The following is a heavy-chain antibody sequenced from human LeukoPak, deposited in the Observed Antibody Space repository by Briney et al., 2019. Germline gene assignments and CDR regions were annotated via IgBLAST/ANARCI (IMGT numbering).Heavy chain of an antibody. V-gene: IGHV3-73*01. D-gene: IGHD2-8*01. Sequence: PGGSLRLSCAASGFTFTDSAVHWVRQASGKGLEWVGRIRSKANRYVTAYAASLKGRFTISRDDSKNTAYLQMNGLKTEDTAVYYCARGPRGLWCHYDYWGQGTLVTVSS. CDR1: GFTFTDSA. CDR2: IRSKANRYVT. J-gene: IGHJ4*02. CDR3: ARGPRGLWCHYDY.